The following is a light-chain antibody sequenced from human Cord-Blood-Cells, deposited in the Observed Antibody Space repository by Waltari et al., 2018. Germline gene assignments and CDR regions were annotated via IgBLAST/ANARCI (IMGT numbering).Light chain of an antibody. CDR1: QDISKY. V-gene: IGKV1-33*01. Sequence: DIQMTQSPSSLSASVGDRVTITCQASQDISKYLNWYQHKPGKAPKLLIYDASNLETWVQSRFSGSGSGTDFTFTISSLQPKDIATYYCQQYDNLPLTFGGGTKVEIK. CDR2: DAS. J-gene: IGKJ4*01. CDR3: QQYDNLPLT.